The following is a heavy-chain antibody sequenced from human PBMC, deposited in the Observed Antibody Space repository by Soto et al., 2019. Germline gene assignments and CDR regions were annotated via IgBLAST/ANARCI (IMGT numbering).Heavy chain of an antibody. CDR3: ARDLRSGSHRHDAFDI. V-gene: IGHV1-69*13. CDR2: IIPIFGTA. Sequence: RASVKVSCKASGGTFSSYAISWVRQAPGQGLEWMGGIIPIFGTANYAQKFQGRVTITADESTSTAYMELSSLRSEDTAVYYCARDLRSGSHRHDAFDIWGQGTMVTVSS. CDR1: GGTFSSYA. J-gene: IGHJ3*02. D-gene: IGHD1-26*01.